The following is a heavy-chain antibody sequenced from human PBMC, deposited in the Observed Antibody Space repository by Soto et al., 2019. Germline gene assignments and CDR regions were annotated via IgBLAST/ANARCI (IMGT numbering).Heavy chain of an antibody. J-gene: IGHJ4*02. CDR1: GFTVSSNY. D-gene: IGHD6-19*01. Sequence: EVQLVESGGGLVQPGGSLRLSCAASGFTVSSNYMTWVRQAPGKGLEYVSAISSNGGSTYYANSVKGRFTISRDNSKNTQYLQMGSLRAEDMAVYYCARGFGWLDYWGQGTLVTVSS. CDR2: ISSNGGST. V-gene: IGHV3-64*01. CDR3: ARGFGWLDY.